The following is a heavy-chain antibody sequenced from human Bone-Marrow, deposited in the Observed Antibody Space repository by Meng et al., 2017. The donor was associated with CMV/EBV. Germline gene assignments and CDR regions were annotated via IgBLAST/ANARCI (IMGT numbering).Heavy chain of an antibody. CDR1: GFTFDDYG. J-gene: IGHJ4*02. D-gene: IGHD7-27*01. V-gene: IGHV3-20*04. CDR3: AKDLWRVNWGVDY. Sequence: GGSLRLSCAASGFTFDDYGMSWVRQAPGKGLEWVSGINWNGGSTGYADSVKGRFTISRDNAKNSLYLQMNSLRAEDTAVYYCAKDLWRVNWGVDYWGQGTLVTVSS. CDR2: INWNGGST.